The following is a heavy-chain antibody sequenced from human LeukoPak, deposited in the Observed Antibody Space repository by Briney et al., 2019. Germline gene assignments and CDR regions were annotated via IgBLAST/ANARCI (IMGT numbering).Heavy chain of an antibody. Sequence: PSETLSLTCTVSGYSISSGYYWGWIRQPPGKGLEWIGRIYTSGSTNYNSSLKSRVTISVDTSKNQFSLKLSSVTAADTAVYYCARQTGSGLFILPGGQGTLVTVSS. D-gene: IGHD3/OR15-3a*01. CDR2: IYTSGST. V-gene: IGHV4-38-2*02. CDR3: ARQTGSGLFILP. J-gene: IGHJ4*02. CDR1: GYSISSGYY.